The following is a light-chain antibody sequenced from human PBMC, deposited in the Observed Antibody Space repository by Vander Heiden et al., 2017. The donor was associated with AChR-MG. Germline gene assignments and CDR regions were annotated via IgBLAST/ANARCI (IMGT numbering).Light chain of an antibody. CDR1: SSDVGGYNY. CDR2: DDS. V-gene: IGLV2-14*01. CDR3: SSYTSSSTDYV. Sequence: QSALTQPASVSGSPGQSITISCTGTSSDVGGYNYVSWYQQHPGKAPKLMIYDDSKRPSGVSNRFSGSKSGNTASLTISGLQAEDEADYYCSSYTSSSTDYVFGTGTKVTVL. J-gene: IGLJ1*01.